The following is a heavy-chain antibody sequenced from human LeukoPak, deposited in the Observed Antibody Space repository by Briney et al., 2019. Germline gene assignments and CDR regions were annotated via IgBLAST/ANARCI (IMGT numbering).Heavy chain of an antibody. CDR2: ISGDGGSK. J-gene: IGHJ3*02. Sequence: GGSLRLSCAASGFTFTTYSMHWVRQAPGKGLEWVAVISGDGGSKYYADSVKGRFTISRDNAKNSLYLQMNSLRAEDTAVYYCARDRGAAMFFDAFDIWGQGTMVTVSS. D-gene: IGHD2-2*01. CDR3: ARDRGAAMFFDAFDI. CDR1: GFTFTTYS. V-gene: IGHV3-30-3*01.